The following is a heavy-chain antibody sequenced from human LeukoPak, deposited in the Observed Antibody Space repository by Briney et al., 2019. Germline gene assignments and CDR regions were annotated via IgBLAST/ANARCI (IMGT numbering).Heavy chain of an antibody. Sequence: GGSLRHSCAASGFTFSGFVISWVRQAPGKGPQWVADISGSGGSTYYADSMKGRFSVSRDNSKNMVYLELNSLRAEDTAVYYCAKNHEHGRYAGFDFWAEGALVAVSS. D-gene: IGHD2-2*01. CDR2: ISGSGGST. CDR1: GFTFSGFV. V-gene: IGHV3-23*01. J-gene: IGHJ3*01. CDR3: AKNHEHGRYAGFDF.